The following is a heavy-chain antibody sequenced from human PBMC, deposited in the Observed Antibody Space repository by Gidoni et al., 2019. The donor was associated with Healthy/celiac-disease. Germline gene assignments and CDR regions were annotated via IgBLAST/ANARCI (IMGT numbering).Heavy chain of an antibody. Sequence: QVQLQQWGAGLLKPSETLSLTCAVYGGSFSGYYWSWIRQPPGKGLEWIGEINHSGSTNYNPSLKSRVTISVDTSKNQFSLKLSSVTAADTAVYYCARGRYDYVWGSYRYASPFDYWGQGTLVTVSS. D-gene: IGHD3-16*02. J-gene: IGHJ4*02. CDR2: INHSGST. CDR3: ARGRYDYVWGSYRYASPFDY. CDR1: GGSFSGYY. V-gene: IGHV4-34*01.